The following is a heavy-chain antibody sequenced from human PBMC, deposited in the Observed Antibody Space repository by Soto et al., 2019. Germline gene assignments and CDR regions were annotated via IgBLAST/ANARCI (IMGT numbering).Heavy chain of an antibody. Sequence: GGSLRLSCAASGLTFCSYGMHWVRQAPGKGLEWVAVIWYDGSNKYYADSVKGRFTISRDNSKNTLYLQMNSLRAEDTAVYYCARGWLLLYYYYGMDVWGQGTTVTVSS. CDR1: GLTFCSYG. V-gene: IGHV3-33*01. D-gene: IGHD2-21*01. CDR3: ARGWLLLYYYYGMDV. CDR2: IWYDGSNK. J-gene: IGHJ6*02.